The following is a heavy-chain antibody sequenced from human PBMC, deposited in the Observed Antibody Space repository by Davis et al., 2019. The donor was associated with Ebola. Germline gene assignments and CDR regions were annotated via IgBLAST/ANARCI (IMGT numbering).Heavy chain of an antibody. D-gene: IGHD4-11*01. CDR3: ARGHNYAHED. CDR2: VILKSGAT. V-gene: IGHV1-2*06. CDR1: GYTLTKLY. J-gene: IGHJ4*02. Sequence: ASAKVSCKVSGYTLTKLYIHWVRQAPGQGLEWLGRVILKSGATNYAQKFQGRVTMTRDTSISTVYMELSSLRYDDTADYYCARGHNYAHEDWGQGTLVTVSS.